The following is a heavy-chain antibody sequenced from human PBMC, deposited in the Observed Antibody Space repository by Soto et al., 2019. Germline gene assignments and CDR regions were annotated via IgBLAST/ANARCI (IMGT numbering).Heavy chain of an antibody. CDR2: ISLSRGYT. J-gene: IGHJ4*02. CDR3: AKDRGGSSSGKMFDY. D-gene: IGHD6-13*01. CDR1: GFTFSDFY. V-gene: IGHV3-11*05. Sequence: GGSLRLSCVASGFTFSDFYMSWIRQAPGKGLEWVSYISLSRGYTKYADSVKGRFTISRDNAKNSLYLQMSSLRAEDTAVYYCAKDRGGSSSGKMFDYWGQGTLVTVSS.